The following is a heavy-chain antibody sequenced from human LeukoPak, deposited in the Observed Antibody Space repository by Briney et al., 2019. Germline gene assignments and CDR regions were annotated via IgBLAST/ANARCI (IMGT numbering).Heavy chain of an antibody. D-gene: IGHD3-3*01. J-gene: IGHJ5*02. V-gene: IGHV4-59*01. CDR1: GGSISSYY. Sequence: SETLSLTCTVSGGSISSYYWSWIRQPPGKGLEWLGYIYYSGSTNYNPSLKSRVTISVDTSKNQFSLKLSSVTAADTAVYYCARGEAYYDFWSGHYAVNWFDPWGQGTLVTVSS. CDR2: IYYSGST. CDR3: ARGEAYYDFWSGHYAVNWFDP.